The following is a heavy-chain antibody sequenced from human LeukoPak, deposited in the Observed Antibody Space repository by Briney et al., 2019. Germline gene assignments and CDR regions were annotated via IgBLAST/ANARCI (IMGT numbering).Heavy chain of an antibody. V-gene: IGHV4-59*01. CDR3: ARVGITMVRGVIIIDWFDP. Sequence: SETLSLICTVSGGSISSYYWSWIRQPPGKGLEWIGYIYYSGSTNYNPSLKSRVTISVDTSKNQFSLKLSSVTAADTAVYYCARVGITMVRGVIIIDWFDPWGQGTLVTVSS. D-gene: IGHD3-10*01. CDR2: IYYSGST. CDR1: GGSISSYY. J-gene: IGHJ5*02.